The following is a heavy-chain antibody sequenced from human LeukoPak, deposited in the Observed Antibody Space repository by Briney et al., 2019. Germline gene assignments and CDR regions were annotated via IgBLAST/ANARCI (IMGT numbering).Heavy chain of an antibody. D-gene: IGHD3-22*01. CDR1: GGSSSGYY. V-gene: IGHV4-34*01. CDR3: ARAANYYDSSGYYYGFDY. J-gene: IGHJ4*02. CDR2: INHSGST. Sequence: SETLSLTCAVYGGSSSGYYWSWIRQPPGKGLEWIGEINHSGSTNYNPSLKSRVTISVDTSKNQFSLKLSSVTGADTAVYYCARAANYYDSSGYYYGFDYWGQGTLVTVSS.